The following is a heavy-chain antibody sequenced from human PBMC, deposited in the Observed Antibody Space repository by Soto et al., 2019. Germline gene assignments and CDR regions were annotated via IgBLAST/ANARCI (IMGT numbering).Heavy chain of an antibody. CDR2: ISSSGSTI. Sequence: ESGGGLVKPGGSLRLSCAASGFTFSDYYMSWIRQAPGKGLEWVSYISSSGSTIYYADSVKGRFTISRDNAKNSLYLQMNSLRAEDTAVYYCAREDIVVVPAAIALPYYYYGMDVWGQGTTVTVSS. J-gene: IGHJ6*02. CDR1: GFTFSDYY. V-gene: IGHV3-11*01. CDR3: AREDIVVVPAAIALPYYYYGMDV. D-gene: IGHD2-2*02.